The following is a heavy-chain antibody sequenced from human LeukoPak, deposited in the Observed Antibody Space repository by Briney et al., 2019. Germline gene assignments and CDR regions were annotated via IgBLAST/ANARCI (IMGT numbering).Heavy chain of an antibody. D-gene: IGHD3-3*01. J-gene: IGHJ6*02. CDR3: VRAHSIHDYHYGIDV. CDR2: ISSNGISP. Sequence: GGSLRLSCAASGFTFSDFAMHWLRQAPGKGLEYVSTISSNGISPYYANPVKGRFTISRDNYMNMMYLQMGSLRDDDTAVYYCVRAHSIHDYHYGIDVWGHGTTVTVSS. CDR1: GFTFSDFA. V-gene: IGHV3-64*01.